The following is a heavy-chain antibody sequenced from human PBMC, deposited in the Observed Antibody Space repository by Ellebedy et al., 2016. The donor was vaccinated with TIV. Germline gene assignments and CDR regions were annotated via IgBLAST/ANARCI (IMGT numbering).Heavy chain of an antibody. CDR2: INHSGST. V-gene: IGHV4-34*01. J-gene: IGHJ4*02. CDR1: GGSFSGYY. D-gene: IGHD3-9*01. CDR3: ARSSYYDILTGYYRGGIDY. Sequence: SETLSLTXAVYGGSFSGYYWSWIRQPPGKGLEWIGEINHSGSTNYNPSLKSRVTISVGTSKNQFSLKLSSVTAADTAVYYCARSSYYDILTGYYRGGIDYWGQGTLVTVSS.